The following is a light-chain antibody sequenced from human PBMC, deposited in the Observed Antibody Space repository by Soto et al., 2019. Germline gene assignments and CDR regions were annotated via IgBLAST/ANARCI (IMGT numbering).Light chain of an antibody. CDR3: SSYTSSSTLA. CDR2: DVS. CDR1: SSDVGGYNY. V-gene: IGLV2-14*01. J-gene: IGLJ2*01. Sequence: QSALTQPASVSGSPGQSITISCTGTSSDVGGYNYVSWYQQHPGKAPKLMIYDVSNRPSGVSNRFSGSKSGNTASLTISGLKAEDGADYYCSSYTSSSTLAFGGGTKLTVL.